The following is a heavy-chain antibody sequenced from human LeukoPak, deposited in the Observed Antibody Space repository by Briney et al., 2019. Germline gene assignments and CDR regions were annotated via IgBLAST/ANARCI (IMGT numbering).Heavy chain of an antibody. CDR1: GFTFSSYA. D-gene: IGHD6-19*01. J-gene: IGHJ5*02. CDR2: ISYDGSNK. CDR3: ARAGGSSGWYFDWFDP. V-gene: IGHV3-30*04. Sequence: PGGSLRLSCAASGFTFSSYAMRWVRQAPGKGLEWVAVISYDGSNKYYADSVKGRFTISRDNSKNTLYLQMNSLRAEDTAVYYCARAGGSSGWYFDWFDPWGQGPRSPSPQ.